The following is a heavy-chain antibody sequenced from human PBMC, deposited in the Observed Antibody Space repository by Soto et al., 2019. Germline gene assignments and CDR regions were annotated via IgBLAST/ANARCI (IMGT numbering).Heavy chain of an antibody. Sequence: QVQLVQSGAEVKKPGASVKISCKASGYTFTSYYMHWVRQAPGQGLEWMGIIHPSGGSTNYAQKLHGRVAMTRDTSTSTVYMELNSLRSEDTAVYYCARPPYPGCINAVCYPLDYWGQGTLVTVSS. J-gene: IGHJ4*02. CDR3: ARPPYPGCINAVCYPLDY. V-gene: IGHV1-46*01. CDR2: IHPSGGST. D-gene: IGHD2-8*01. CDR1: GYTFTSYY.